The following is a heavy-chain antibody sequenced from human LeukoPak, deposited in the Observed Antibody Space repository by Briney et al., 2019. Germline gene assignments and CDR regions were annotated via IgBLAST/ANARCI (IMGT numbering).Heavy chain of an antibody. D-gene: IGHD2-2*01. J-gene: IGHJ1*01. CDR2: ISGGGDST. V-gene: IGHV3-23*01. Sequence: PGGSLRLSCAASGFTFSSYAMSWVRPAPGKGLEWVSGISGGGDSTYYANSVKGRFTISRDNSKNTLYLQMNSLRAEDTAVYYCAKDPDCSSTSCPKYFQHWGQGTLVTVSS. CDR1: GFTFSSYA. CDR3: AKDPDCSSTSCPKYFQH.